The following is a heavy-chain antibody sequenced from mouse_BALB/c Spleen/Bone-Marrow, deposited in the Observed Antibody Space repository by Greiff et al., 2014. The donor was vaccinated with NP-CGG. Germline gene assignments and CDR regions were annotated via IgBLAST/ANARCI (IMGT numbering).Heavy chain of an antibody. Sequence: VKLMESGAELARPGASVKMSCMASGYSFTSYTMHWVKQRPGQGLEWIGYINPSSGYTNYNQKFKDKATLTADKSSSTAYMQLSSLTSEDSAVYYCARGWDYEGYCGYWGQGTTLTVSS. CDR2: INPSSGYT. D-gene: IGHD2-4*01. CDR3: ARGWDYEGYCGY. CDR1: GYSFTSYT. V-gene: IGHV1-4*01. J-gene: IGHJ2*01.